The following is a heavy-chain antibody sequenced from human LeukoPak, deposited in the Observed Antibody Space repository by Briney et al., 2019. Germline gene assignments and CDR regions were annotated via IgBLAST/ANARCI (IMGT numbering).Heavy chain of an antibody. CDR1: GGTFSSYT. CDR3: ARVGQQLAFDY. V-gene: IGHV1-69*02. J-gene: IGHJ4*02. CDR2: IIPILGIA. D-gene: IGHD6-13*01. Sequence: ASVKVPCKASGGTFSSYTISWVRQAPGQGLEWMGRIIPILGIANYAQKFQGRVTITADKSTSTAYMELSSLRSEDTAVYYCARVGQQLAFDYWGQGTLVTVSS.